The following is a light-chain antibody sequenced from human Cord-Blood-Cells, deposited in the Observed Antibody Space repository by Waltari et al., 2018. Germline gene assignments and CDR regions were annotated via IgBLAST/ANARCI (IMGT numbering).Light chain of an antibody. J-gene: IGLJ2*01. Sequence: QSALTQPASVSGSPGQSITISCTGTSSDVGSYNLVSWYQQHPGKAPQLVIYEGSKRPSGLTNGFSGSKSGNTATLTVTGLQAEYEADYYCCSYAGSVVFGGGTKLTVL. CDR1: SSDVGSYNL. CDR2: EGS. V-gene: IGLV2-23*01. CDR3: CSYAGSVV.